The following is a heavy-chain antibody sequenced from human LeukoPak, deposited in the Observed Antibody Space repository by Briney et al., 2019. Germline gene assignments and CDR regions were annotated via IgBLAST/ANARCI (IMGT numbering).Heavy chain of an antibody. Sequence: TGGSLRLSCAASGFIFSSYSMNWVRQAPGKGLERVSYMSGDSDIIDYADSVKGRFTISRDNARNSLYLQMNSLRDEDTAVYYCVRGGPIDYWGQGTLVTVSS. CDR3: VRGGPIDY. V-gene: IGHV3-48*02. J-gene: IGHJ4*02. CDR2: MSGDSDII. CDR1: GFIFSSYS.